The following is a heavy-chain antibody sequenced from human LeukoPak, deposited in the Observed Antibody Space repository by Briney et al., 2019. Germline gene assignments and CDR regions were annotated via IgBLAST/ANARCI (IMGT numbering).Heavy chain of an antibody. D-gene: IGHD1-26*01. V-gene: IGHV3-74*01. CDR2: IYNDGSST. CDR3: ARVRGGSGRSYAADAFDI. Sequence: PGGSLRLSCAVSGFTFSSYWMNWVRQAPGKGLVWVSRIYNDGSSTSYADSVKGRFTISRDNAKSTLYLQMNSLRAEDTAVYYCARVRGGSGRSYAADAFDIWGQGTMVTVSS. J-gene: IGHJ3*02. CDR1: GFTFSSYW.